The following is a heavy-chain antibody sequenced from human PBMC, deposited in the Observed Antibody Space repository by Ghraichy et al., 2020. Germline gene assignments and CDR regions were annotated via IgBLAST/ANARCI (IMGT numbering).Heavy chain of an antibody. D-gene: IGHD3-16*01. CDR1: GGSINSSSYY. CDR3: ARLQSLRSGIDFDY. V-gene: IGHV4-39*01. CDR2: IYYSGST. Sequence: SETLSLTCTVSGGSINSSSYYWGWIRQPPGKGLEWIGSIYYSGSTYYNPSLKSRVTISVDTSKNQFSLKLSSVTAADTAVYYCARLQSLRSGIDFDYWGQGTLVTVSS. J-gene: IGHJ4*02.